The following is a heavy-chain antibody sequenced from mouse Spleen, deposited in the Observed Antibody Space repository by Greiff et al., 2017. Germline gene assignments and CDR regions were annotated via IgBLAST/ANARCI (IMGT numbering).Heavy chain of an antibody. V-gene: IGHV3-6*01. Sequence: DVKLVESGPGLVKPSQSLSLTCSVTGYSITSGYYWNWIRQFPGNKLEWMGYISYDGSNNYNPSLKNRISITRDTSKNQFFLKLNSVTTEDTATYYCARSTGTKAWFAYWGQGTLVTVSA. CDR1: GYSITSGYY. J-gene: IGHJ3*01. D-gene: IGHD4-1*02. CDR2: ISYDGSN. CDR3: ARSTGTKAWFAY.